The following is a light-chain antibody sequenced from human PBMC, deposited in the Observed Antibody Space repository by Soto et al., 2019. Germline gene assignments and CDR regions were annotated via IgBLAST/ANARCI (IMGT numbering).Light chain of an antibody. Sequence: QSALTRAASVSGSPGQSITISCTGTRSDVGSYNSIAWYQQHPGKAPRVVIFEVTKRPSGISDRFSGSKSGYTASLRISGLQAEDEADYFCLSYAGNSIWLLAGG. V-gene: IGLV2-23*02. CDR2: EVT. J-gene: IGLJ2*01. CDR1: RSDVGSYNS. CDR3: LSYAGNSIWL.